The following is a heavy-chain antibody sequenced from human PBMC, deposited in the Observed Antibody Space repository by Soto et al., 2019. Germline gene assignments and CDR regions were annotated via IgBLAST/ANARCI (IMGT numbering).Heavy chain of an antibody. CDR1: GGSISSGGYS. CDR3: ARGGAAASDY. J-gene: IGHJ4*02. CDR2: IYHSGST. D-gene: IGHD2-2*01. V-gene: IGHV4-30-2*01. Sequence: PSETLSLTCAVSGGSISSGGYSWSWIRQPPGKGLEWIGYIYHSGSTYYNPSLKSRVTISVDRSKNQFSLKLSSVTAADTAVYYCARGGAAASDYWGQGTLVTVSS.